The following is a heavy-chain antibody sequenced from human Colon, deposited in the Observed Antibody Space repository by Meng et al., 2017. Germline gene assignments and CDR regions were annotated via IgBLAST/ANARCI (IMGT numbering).Heavy chain of an antibody. D-gene: IGHD4-23*01. CDR1: GGSISSSNW. CDR3: ARVPTTVDPFES. V-gene: IGHV4-4*02. J-gene: IGHJ4*02. CDR2: IYHSGST. Sequence: QVQRPGSGPGLVKPSGTLSLTCAVSGGSISSSNWGSWVRQPPGKGLEWIGEIYHSGSTNYNPSLKSRVTISVDKSKNQFSLKVSYMTAADTAVYFCARVPTTVDPFESWGQGTLVTVSS.